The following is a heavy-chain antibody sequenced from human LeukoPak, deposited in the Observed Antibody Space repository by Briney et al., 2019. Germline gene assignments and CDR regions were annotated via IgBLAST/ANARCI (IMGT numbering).Heavy chain of an antibody. Sequence: SETLSLTYAVYGGSFSGYYWSWIRQPPGKGLEWIGEINHSGSTNYNPSLKSRVTISVDTSKNQFSLKLSSVTAADTAVYYCARGLSSGMDVWGKGTTVTVSS. V-gene: IGHV4-34*01. CDR1: GGSFSGYY. CDR2: INHSGST. J-gene: IGHJ6*04. CDR3: ARGLSSGMDV.